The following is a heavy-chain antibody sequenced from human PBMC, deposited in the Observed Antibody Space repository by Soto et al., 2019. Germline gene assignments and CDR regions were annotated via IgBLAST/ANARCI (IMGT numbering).Heavy chain of an antibody. J-gene: IGHJ6*02. CDR3: ARAPGGSSSWYYYYYGMDV. CDR1: GYTXXGYY. V-gene: IGHV1-2*04. D-gene: IGHD6-13*01. Sequence: GASVKVSCKASGYTXXGYYMHWVRQAPGQGLEWMGWSNPNSGGTNYAQKFQGWVNMTRDTSISTAYMELSRLRSDDTAVYYCARAPGGSSSWYYYYYGMDVWGQGTTVTVSS. CDR2: SNPNSGGT.